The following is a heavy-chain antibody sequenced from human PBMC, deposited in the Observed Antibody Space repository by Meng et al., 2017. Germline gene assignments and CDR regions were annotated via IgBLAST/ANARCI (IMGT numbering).Heavy chain of an antibody. J-gene: IGHJ4*02. CDR3: ARDGVGATEGYFDY. D-gene: IGHD1-26*01. CDR1: VDTFSSYA. Sequence: QRRLWQVWAECKKPGSSVKVACKASVDTFSSYAISWVRQATGQGLEWMGGIIPIFGTANYAQKFQGRVTITADKSTSTAYMELSSLRSEDTAVYYCARDGVGATEGYFDYWGQGTLVTVSS. V-gene: IGHV1-69*06. CDR2: IIPIFGTA.